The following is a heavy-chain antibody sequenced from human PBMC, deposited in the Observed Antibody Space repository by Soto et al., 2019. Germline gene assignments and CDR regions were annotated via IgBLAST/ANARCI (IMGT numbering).Heavy chain of an antibody. CDR1: GGSISSGDYY. V-gene: IGHV4-30-4*08. CDR3: ARGLKYSSSWPALYYYYGMDV. D-gene: IGHD6-13*01. Sequence: QVQLQESGPGLVKPSQTLSLTCTVSGGSISSGDYYWSWIRQPPGKGLEWIGEINHSGSTNYNPSVKSRVTISVDTSKNQFSLKLSSVTAADTAVYYCARGLKYSSSWPALYYYYGMDVWGQGTTVTVSS. J-gene: IGHJ6*02. CDR2: INHSGST.